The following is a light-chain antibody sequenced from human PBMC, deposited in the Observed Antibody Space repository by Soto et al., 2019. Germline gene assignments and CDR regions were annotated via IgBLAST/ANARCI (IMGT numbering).Light chain of an antibody. V-gene: IGKV3-20*01. CDR3: QQYGSSPLT. Sequence: EIVLTQSPGTLSLSPGERATLSCRASQTVTSSYLAWYQQKPGQAPRLLVFGGSSRATGIPDRVRGVGSGTYFTRTISRLAPDDSAVSYCQQYGSSPLTFGGGTKVEI. J-gene: IGKJ4*01. CDR2: GGS. CDR1: QTVTSSY.